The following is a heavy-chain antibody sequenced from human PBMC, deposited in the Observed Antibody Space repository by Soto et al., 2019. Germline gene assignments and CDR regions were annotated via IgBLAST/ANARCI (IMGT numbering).Heavy chain of an antibody. CDR1: GGSFGGYY. D-gene: IGHD1-20*01. CDR2: INHSGST. CDR3: ARGLRWYNYGFDY. V-gene: IGHV4-34*01. J-gene: IGHJ4*02. Sequence: QVQLQQWGAGLLKPSETLSLTCAVYGGSFGGYYWSWIREPPGKGLEWIGEINHSGSTNYNPSLKSRVTISVDTSKNQFSLKLSSVTAADTAVYYCARGLRWYNYGFDYWGQGTLVTVSS.